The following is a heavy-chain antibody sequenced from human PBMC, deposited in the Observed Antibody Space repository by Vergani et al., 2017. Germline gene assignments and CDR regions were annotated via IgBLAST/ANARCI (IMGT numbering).Heavy chain of an antibody. V-gene: IGHV5-51*01. J-gene: IGHJ4*02. CDR3: TTVLYGSERYLNFDY. D-gene: IGHD3-10*01. CDR1: GYSFTSYW. Sequence: EVQLVQSGAEVKKPGESLKISCKGSGYSFTSYWIGWVRQMPGKGLEWMGIIYPGDSDTRYSPSFQGQVTISADKSISTAYLQWSSLKASDTAMYYCTTVLYGSERYLNFDYWGQGTLVTVSS. CDR2: IYPGDSDT.